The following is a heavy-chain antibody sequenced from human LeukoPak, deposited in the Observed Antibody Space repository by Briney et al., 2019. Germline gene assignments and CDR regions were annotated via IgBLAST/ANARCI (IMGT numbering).Heavy chain of an antibody. CDR1: GFTFSSYA. CDR3: AKESCSSRCNFDY. Sequence: GGSLRLSCAASGFTFSSYAMSWVRQAPGKGLEWVSAIDTSGGHTYYADSVKGRFTISRDNSENTLFLQMNSLRAEDTAVYYCAKESCSSRCNFDYWGQGTLVTVSS. J-gene: IGHJ4*02. CDR2: IDTSGGHT. V-gene: IGHV3-23*01. D-gene: IGHD2-2*01.